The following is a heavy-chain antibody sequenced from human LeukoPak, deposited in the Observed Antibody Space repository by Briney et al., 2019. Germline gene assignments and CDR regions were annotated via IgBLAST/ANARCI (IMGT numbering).Heavy chain of an antibody. CDR2: ISSSSGYI. CDR1: GFTFSSYS. J-gene: IGHJ5*02. CDR3: ARQSVTTDLLFWFDP. V-gene: IGHV3-21*01. D-gene: IGHD4-17*01. Sequence: GGSLRLSCAASGFTFSSYSMNWVRQAPGKGLEWVSSISSSSGYIYYADSVKGRFTISRDNAKNSLYLQMNSLRAEDTAVYYCARQSVTTDLLFWFDPWGQGTLVTVSS.